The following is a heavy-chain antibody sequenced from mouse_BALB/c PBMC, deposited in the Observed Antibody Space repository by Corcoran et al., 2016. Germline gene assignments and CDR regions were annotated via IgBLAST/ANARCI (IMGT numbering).Heavy chain of an antibody. CDR3: TRRGGNYWYFDV. J-gene: IGHJ1*01. V-gene: IGHV4-1*02. D-gene: IGHD1-1*02. CDR2: INPDSSTI. Sequence: EVKLLASGGGLVQPGGSLKLSCAASGFELSGNWMDWVRQAPGKGLEWIGEINPDSSTINYTPSLKDKFIISRDNAKNALYLQMSKVRSEDTALYYCTRRGGNYWYFDVWGAGTTVTVSS. CDR1: GFELSGNW.